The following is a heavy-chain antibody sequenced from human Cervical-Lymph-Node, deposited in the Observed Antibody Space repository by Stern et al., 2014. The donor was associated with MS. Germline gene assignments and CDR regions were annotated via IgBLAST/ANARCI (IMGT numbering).Heavy chain of an antibody. V-gene: IGHV1-2*02. J-gene: IGHJ6*02. CDR1: GYTFTAYY. Sequence: VQLVQSGAEVKKPGASVKVSCKASGYTFTAYYMHWVRQAPGQGLEWMGWSDPNSGGTKSAQNFQGRVTMTRDTSISTFYMELSGLTSDDTAVFYCARERHSMDVWGQGTTVTVSS. CDR3: ARERHSMDV. CDR2: SDPNSGGT.